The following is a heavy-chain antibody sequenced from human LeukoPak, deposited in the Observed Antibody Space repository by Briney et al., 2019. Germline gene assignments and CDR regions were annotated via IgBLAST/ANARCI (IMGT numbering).Heavy chain of an antibody. CDR2: INPNSGGT. CDR1: GYTFTGYY. CDR3: ARESVDIVATSFDY. Sequence: ASVKVSCKASGYTFTGYYMHWVRQAPGQGLEWMGWINPNSGGTNYAQKFQGRVTMTRDTSISAAYMELSRLRSDDTAVYYCARESVDIVATSFDYWGQGTLVTVPS. J-gene: IGHJ4*02. V-gene: IGHV1-2*02. D-gene: IGHD5-12*01.